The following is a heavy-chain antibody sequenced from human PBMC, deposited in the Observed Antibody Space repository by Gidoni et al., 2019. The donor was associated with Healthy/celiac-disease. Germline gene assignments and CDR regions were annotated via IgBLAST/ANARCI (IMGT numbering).Heavy chain of an antibody. J-gene: IGHJ4*02. CDR1: GFTFSSYE. V-gene: IGHV3-48*03. CDR2: ISSSGSTI. CDR3: AGRQ. Sequence: EVQLVESGEGLVPPGGSLRLSCAASGFTFSSYERNWVRQAPGTGLEWVSYISSSGSTIYYADSVNGRFTISRDNAKNSMYLQMNSGRAEDTAVYYCAGRQWGEGTLVNVSS.